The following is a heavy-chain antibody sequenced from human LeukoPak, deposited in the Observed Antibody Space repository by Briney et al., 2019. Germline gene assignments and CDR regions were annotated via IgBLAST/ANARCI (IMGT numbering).Heavy chain of an antibody. CDR1: GFTFNTYA. D-gene: IGHD3-3*01. V-gene: IGHV3-23*01. Sequence: PGGSLRLSCAASGFTFNTYAMNWVRQAPGKGLEWVSGITVSGGGTYYADFVKGRFTISRDNSKNTLSLQMNSLSVEDTAIYYCTWSDGHWFDPRGQGTLVTVSP. J-gene: IGHJ5*02. CDR3: TWSDGHWFDP. CDR2: ITVSGGGT.